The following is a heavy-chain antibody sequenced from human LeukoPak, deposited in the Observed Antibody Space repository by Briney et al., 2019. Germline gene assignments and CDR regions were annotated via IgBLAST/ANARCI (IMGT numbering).Heavy chain of an antibody. D-gene: IGHD5-18*01. J-gene: IGHJ4*02. CDR2: IKRKSDGETT. CDR1: GFGFSYAW. Sequence: GGSLRLSCAASGFGFSYAWMSWVRQAPGKGPEWIGRIKRKSDGETTDYAAPVKGRFTISRDASKNTLFLQMNSLKTEDTAFYYCTTAPSGYAYMNGWHLDYWGQGALVTVSS. V-gene: IGHV3-15*01. CDR3: TTAPSGYAYMNGWHLDY.